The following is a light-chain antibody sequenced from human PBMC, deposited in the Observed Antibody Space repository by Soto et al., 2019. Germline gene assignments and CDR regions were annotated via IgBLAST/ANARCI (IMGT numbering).Light chain of an antibody. CDR3: QHFDNSLTWT. CDR1: QSVSSTY. CDR2: GPS. Sequence: EIVLPQSPGTLSLSPGERATLSCRASQSVSSTYLIWYHQKPGQAPRLLIYGPSSRTAGGPDRFSGGGSGTDVTRPISRLEPEDFAVYYWQHFDNSLTWTFGQGTKVEIK. J-gene: IGKJ1*01. V-gene: IGKV3-20*01.